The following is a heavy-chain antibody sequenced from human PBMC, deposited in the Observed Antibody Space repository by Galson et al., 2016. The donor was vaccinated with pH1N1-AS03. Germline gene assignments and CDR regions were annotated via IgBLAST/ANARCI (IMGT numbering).Heavy chain of an antibody. Sequence: SLRLSCAASGFTFDNYAIHWVRQAPGKGLDWVAGISWNSGSIGYADSVKGRFTISRDNAKNSLFLQMNSLRAEDTAFYYCARWDGIAEAGAGFDFWGQGTRVTVSS. CDR1: GFTFDNYA. D-gene: IGHD6-19*01. CDR2: ISWNSGSI. J-gene: IGHJ4*02. V-gene: IGHV3-9*01. CDR3: ARWDGIAEAGAGFDF.